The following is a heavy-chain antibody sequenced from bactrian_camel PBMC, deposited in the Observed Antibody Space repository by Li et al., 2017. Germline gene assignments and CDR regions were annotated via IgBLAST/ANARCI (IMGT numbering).Heavy chain of an antibody. D-gene: IGHD1*01. CDR3: ATYSSLWTHNY. J-gene: IGHJ4*01. V-gene: IGHV3S40*01. CDR1: GFTFSDYA. Sequence: VQLVESGGGLVQPGESLTLSCRTSGFTFSDYAVSWVRQAPGKGLEWISSIHSGGRRTYYADSVKGRFTISRDDAKNTVYLQLNSLKFEDMAMYSCATYSSLWTHNYWGQGTQVTVS. CDR2: IHSGGRRT.